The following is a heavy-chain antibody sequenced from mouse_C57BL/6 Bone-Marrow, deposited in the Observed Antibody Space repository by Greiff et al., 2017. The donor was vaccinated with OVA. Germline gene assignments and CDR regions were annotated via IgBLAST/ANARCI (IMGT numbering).Heavy chain of an antibody. V-gene: IGHV1-5*01. D-gene: IGHD2-4*01. CDR3: TRLGVYYDYDGVDY. CDR1: GYTFTSYW. J-gene: IGHJ2*01. CDR2: IYPGNSDT. Sequence: EVKVVESGTVLARPGASVKMSCKTSGYTFTSYWMHWVKQRPGQGLEWIGAIYPGNSDTSYNQKFKGKAKLTAVTSASTAYMELSSLTNEDSAVYYCTRLGVYYDYDGVDYWGQGTTLTVSS.